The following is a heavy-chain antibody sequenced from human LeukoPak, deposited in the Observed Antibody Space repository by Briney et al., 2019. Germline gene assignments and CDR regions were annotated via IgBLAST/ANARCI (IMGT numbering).Heavy chain of an antibody. V-gene: IGHV1-8*03. CDR3: ARGPSYYGSGYYYYMDV. Sequence: ASVKVSCKASGYSFTNYDINWVRQATGQGLEWMGWMNPKSGDTGYSQKFQGRVFITRDTSISTAYMELSSLRSEDTAVYYCARGPSYYGSGYYYYMDVWGKGTTVTISS. D-gene: IGHD3-10*01. CDR2: MNPKSGDT. J-gene: IGHJ6*03. CDR1: GYSFTNYD.